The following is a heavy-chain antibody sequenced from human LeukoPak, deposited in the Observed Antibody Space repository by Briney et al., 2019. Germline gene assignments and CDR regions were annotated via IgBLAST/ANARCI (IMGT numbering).Heavy chain of an antibody. V-gene: IGHV3-30*18. J-gene: IGHJ4*02. Sequence: PGGSLRLSCAASGFTFSSYGMHWVRQAPGKGLEWVAVISYDGSNKYYADSVKGRFTISRDNSKNTLYLQMNSLRAEDTAVYYCAKERAPYSSSWYVLYYWGQGTLVTVSS. D-gene: IGHD6-13*01. CDR1: GFTFSSYG. CDR2: ISYDGSNK. CDR3: AKERAPYSSSWYVLYY.